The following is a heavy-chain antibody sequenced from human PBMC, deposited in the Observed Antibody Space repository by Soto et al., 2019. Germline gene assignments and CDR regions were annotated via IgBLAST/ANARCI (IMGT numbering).Heavy chain of an antibody. J-gene: IGHJ4*02. V-gene: IGHV1-2*04. CDR1: GYTFTCYY. CDR3: ARRPYYYDSSAYYSY. Sequence: ASVKVSCRASGYTFTCYYMHWVRQAPGQGRACMGWINPNSGGTNYAQKFQGWVTITRDTSISTAYMELSRMRSDYPAVYYCARRPYYYDSSAYYSYWGQGTLVTVSS. CDR2: INPNSGGT. D-gene: IGHD3-22*01.